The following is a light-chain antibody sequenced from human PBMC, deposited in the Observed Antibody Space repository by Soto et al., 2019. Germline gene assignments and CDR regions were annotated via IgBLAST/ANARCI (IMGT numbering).Light chain of an antibody. CDR2: DAS. Sequence: EIVLTQSPATLSLSPGERATLSCRASQSVSSYLAWYQQRPGQPPRLLIYDASNRATGIPARFSGSGSGTDFTLTISSLEPEDFALYYCHQRSGWPPLFTFGPGTKVDI. J-gene: IGKJ3*01. CDR3: HQRSGWPPLFT. CDR1: QSVSSY. V-gene: IGKV3-11*01.